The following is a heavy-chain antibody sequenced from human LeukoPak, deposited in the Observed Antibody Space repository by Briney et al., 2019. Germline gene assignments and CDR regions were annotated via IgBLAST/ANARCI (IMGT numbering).Heavy chain of an antibody. CDR3: ARGSQQLLTL. CDR1: GGTFSNYP. CDR2: IIPIFGSA. Sequence: GASVKVSCKASGGTFSNYPINWVRQAPGQGLEWMGGIIPIFGSANYAQKFQGRVTITADESTSTAYMELSSLRSEDTAVYYCARGSQQLLTLWGQGTLVTVSS. V-gene: IGHV1-69*13. J-gene: IGHJ4*02. D-gene: IGHD6-13*01.